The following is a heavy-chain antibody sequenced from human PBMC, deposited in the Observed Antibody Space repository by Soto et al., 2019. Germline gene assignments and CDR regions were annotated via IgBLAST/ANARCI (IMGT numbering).Heavy chain of an antibody. Sequence: VGSQRLSCVASGFTFSNYGVSWVRQAPGKGLEWVSAVSDNEGRTRYADSVKGRFTISRDNSQNTLYLQMLSLRADDTAIYYCAKDYWNPRYFDNWGQGTLVTVSS. V-gene: IGHV3-23*01. CDR3: AKDYWNPRYFDN. CDR1: GFTFSNYG. D-gene: IGHD1-1*01. CDR2: VSDNEGRT. J-gene: IGHJ4*02.